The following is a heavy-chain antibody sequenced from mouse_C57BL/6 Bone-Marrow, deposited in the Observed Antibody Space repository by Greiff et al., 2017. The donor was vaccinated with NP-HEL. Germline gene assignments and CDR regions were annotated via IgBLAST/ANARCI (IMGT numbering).Heavy chain of an antibody. CDR3: TGGGSSPYAMDY. CDR2: IRLKSDNYAT. J-gene: IGHJ4*01. Sequence: EVKVVESGGGLVQPGGSMKLSCVASGFTFSNYWMNWVRQSPEKGLEWVAQIRLKSDNYATHYAESVKGRFTISRDDSKSSVYLQMNNLRAEDTGIYYCTGGGSSPYAMDYWGQGTSVTVSS. V-gene: IGHV6-3*01. D-gene: IGHD1-1*01. CDR1: GFTFSNYW.